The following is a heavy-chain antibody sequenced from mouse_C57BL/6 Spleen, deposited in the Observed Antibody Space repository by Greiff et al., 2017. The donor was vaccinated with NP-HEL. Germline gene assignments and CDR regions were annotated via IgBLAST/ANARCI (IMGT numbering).Heavy chain of an antibody. V-gene: IGHV1-26*01. J-gene: IGHJ1*03. CDR2: INPNNGGT. CDR3: ARYGNPYWYFDV. CDR1: GYTFTDYY. D-gene: IGHD2-1*01. Sequence: EVKLQQSGPELVKPGASVKISCKASGYTFTDYYMNWVKQSHGKSLEWIGDINPNNGGTSYNQKFKGKATLTVDKSSSTAYMELRSLTSEDSAVYYCARYGNPYWYFDVWGTGTTVTVSS.